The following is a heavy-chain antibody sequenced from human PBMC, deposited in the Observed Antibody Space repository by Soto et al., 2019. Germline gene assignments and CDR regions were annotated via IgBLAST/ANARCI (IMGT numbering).Heavy chain of an antibody. CDR1: GXTFTSYG. D-gene: IGHD4-17*01. J-gene: IGHJ4*02. Sequence: QVQLVQSGAEVKKPGASVKVSCKASGXTFTSYGISWVRQAPGQGLEWMGWISAYNGNTNYAQKLQGRVTMTTDTSTSTAYMELRSLRSDDTAXXXXXXXRGXYALDYWGQGTLVTVSS. V-gene: IGHV1-18*01. CDR3: XXXRGXYALDY. CDR2: ISAYNGNT.